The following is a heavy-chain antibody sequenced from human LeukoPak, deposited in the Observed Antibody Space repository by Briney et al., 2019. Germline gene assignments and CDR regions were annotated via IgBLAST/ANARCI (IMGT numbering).Heavy chain of an antibody. CDR1: GYTFANYW. Sequence: GESLKVSCMGSGYTFANYWIGWVRQTPGQGLEWMGVMYPGDSDTRYSPSFQGQVTISADKSINTAYLQWSSLKASDTAIYYCARQVYTSTWFYDYWGQGTLVTGSS. CDR2: MYPGDSDT. D-gene: IGHD6-13*01. J-gene: IGHJ4*02. CDR3: ARQVYTSTWFYDY. V-gene: IGHV5-51*01.